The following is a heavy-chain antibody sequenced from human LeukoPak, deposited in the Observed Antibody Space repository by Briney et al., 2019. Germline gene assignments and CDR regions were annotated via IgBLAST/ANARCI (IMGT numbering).Heavy chain of an antibody. CDR2: IYPGDSDT. Sequence: GESLKSSCKGSGYSFSSYWIGWVRQMPGKGLEWMGIIYPGDSDTRYSPPFQGQATISAYKSISTAYLQWSSLKASDTAMYYCATTEAGKNYYYYYMDVWGKGTTVTVSS. J-gene: IGHJ6*03. V-gene: IGHV5-51*01. CDR3: ATTEAGKNYYYYYMDV. CDR1: GYSFSSYW. D-gene: IGHD6-19*01.